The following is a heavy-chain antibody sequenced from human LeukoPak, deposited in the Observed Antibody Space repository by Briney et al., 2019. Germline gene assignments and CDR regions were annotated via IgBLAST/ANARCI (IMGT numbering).Heavy chain of an antibody. D-gene: IGHD3-9*01. Sequence: PGGSLRLSCAASGSTFSNSAMNWARQVPGKGLEWVSSIDYDSSHIYYAASVRGRFTISRDNARNSVYLQMNSLRVEDTAVYYCARDPLRYLRVGHYDYWGQGTLVAVSS. CDR1: GSTFSNSA. V-gene: IGHV3-21*01. J-gene: IGHJ4*02. CDR2: IDYDSSHI. CDR3: ARDPLRYLRVGHYDY.